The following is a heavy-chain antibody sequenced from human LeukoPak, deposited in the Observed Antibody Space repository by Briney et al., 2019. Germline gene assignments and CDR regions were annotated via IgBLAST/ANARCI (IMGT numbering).Heavy chain of an antibody. V-gene: IGHV3-23*01. CDR3: VRVNADYYFDS. Sequence: GGSLGLSCAASGFTFSNYAMHWVRQAPGKGLDWVSAISTSGGDTFYPDSVRGRFSISRDNSKNTLYLQMNSLRAEDTALYYCVRVNADYYFDSWGQGTLVTVSS. D-gene: IGHD4-17*01. J-gene: IGHJ4*02. CDR1: GFTFSNYA. CDR2: ISTSGGDT.